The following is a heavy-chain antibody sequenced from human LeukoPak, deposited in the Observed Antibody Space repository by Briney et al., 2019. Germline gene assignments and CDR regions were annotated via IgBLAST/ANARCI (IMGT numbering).Heavy chain of an antibody. CDR3: ARVLHAPYLIDS. D-gene: IGHD2-8*01. CDR2: VFRLQTVRT. Sequence: GSLRLSCEASGFSFDDYALYWVRQAPGKGLEWIATVFRLQTVRTFNNPSLGSRVTMSLDPSHNQFSLNLTSVTAADTALYFCARVLHAPYLIDSWGQGTLVTVSS. V-gene: IGHV4-38-2*01. J-gene: IGHJ4*02. CDR1: GFSFDDYA.